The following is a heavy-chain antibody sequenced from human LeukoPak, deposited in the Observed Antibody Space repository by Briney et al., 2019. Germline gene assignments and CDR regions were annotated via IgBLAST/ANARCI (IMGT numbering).Heavy chain of an antibody. J-gene: IGHJ6*02. D-gene: IGHD1-14*01. Sequence: GGSLRLSCAASGFTFSSYGMHWVRQAPGKGPEWVAVIWYDGSNKYYADSVKGRFTISRDNSKNTLYLQMNSLRAEDTAVYYCARSGIGLYGMDVWGQGTTVTVSS. CDR3: ARSGIGLYGMDV. CDR1: GFTFSSYG. V-gene: IGHV3-33*01. CDR2: IWYDGSNK.